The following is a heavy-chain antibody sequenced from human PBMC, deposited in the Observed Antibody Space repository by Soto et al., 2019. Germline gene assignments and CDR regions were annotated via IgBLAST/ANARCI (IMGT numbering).Heavy chain of an antibody. CDR1: GGPISSGGYY. D-gene: IGHD2-2*01. CDR3: AREYPGYCSSTSCARGYFDY. J-gene: IGHJ4*02. V-gene: IGHV4-31*03. Sequence: ASETLSLTCTVSGGPISSGGYYWSWIRQHPGKGLEWIGYIYYSGSTYYNPSLKSRVTISVDTSKNQFSLKLSSVTAADTAVYYCAREYPGYCSSTSCARGYFDYWGQGTLVTVSS. CDR2: IYYSGST.